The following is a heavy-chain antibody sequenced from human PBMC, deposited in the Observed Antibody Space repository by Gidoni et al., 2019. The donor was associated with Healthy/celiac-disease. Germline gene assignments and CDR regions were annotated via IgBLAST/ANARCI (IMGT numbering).Heavy chain of an antibody. V-gene: IGHV4-59*01. CDR1: GGSISSYY. Sequence: QVQLQESGPGLVKPSETLSLTCTVSGGSISSYYWSWIRQPPGKGLEWIGYIYYSGSTNYNPSLKSRVTISVDTSKNQFSLKLSSVTAADTAVYYCARAGWLSGLGMDVWGQGTTVTVSS. J-gene: IGHJ6*02. CDR2: IYYSGST. CDR3: ARAGWLSGLGMDV. D-gene: IGHD5-12*01.